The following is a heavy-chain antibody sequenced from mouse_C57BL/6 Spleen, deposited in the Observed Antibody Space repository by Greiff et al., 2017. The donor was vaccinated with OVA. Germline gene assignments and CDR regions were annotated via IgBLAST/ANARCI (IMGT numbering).Heavy chain of an antibody. CDR3: AREEYDYDEGFAY. CDR2: INPSTGGT. D-gene: IGHD2-4*01. V-gene: IGHV1-53*01. CDR1: GYTFTSYW. Sequence: QVQLQQPGTELVKPGASVKLSCKASGYTFTSYWMHWVKQRPGQGLEWIGNINPSTGGTNYNEKFKSKATLTVDKSSSTDYMQLSSLTSEDSAVYYCAREEYDYDEGFAYWGQGTLVTVSA. J-gene: IGHJ3*01.